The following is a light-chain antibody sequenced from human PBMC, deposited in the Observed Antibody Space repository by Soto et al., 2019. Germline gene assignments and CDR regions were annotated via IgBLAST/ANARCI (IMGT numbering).Light chain of an antibody. Sequence: VMNLPPSALSVTQGERATLSCRASQSVSSNLAWYQQKVGQAPRLIMYDASNRATGIPARFSGSGSGTDFPLTISSLEPEDFAVYYCQQRSNWPRPFGQGSKVDI. J-gene: IGKJ1*01. CDR3: QQRSNWPRP. CDR1: QSVSSN. V-gene: IGKV3-11*01. CDR2: DAS.